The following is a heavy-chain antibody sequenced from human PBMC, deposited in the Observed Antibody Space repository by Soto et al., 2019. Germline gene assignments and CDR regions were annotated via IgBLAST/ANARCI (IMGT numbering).Heavy chain of an antibody. CDR2: INAGNGNT. J-gene: IGHJ4*02. Sequence: QVQLVQSGAEVKKPGASVKVSCKASGYTFTSYAMHWVRQAPGQRLEWMGWINAGNGNTKYSQKFQGRVTITRDTXXSXAXXELSSLRSEDTAVYYCARGLGYYYDSSGYYRYFDYWGQGTLVTVSS. CDR3: ARGLGYYYDSSGYYRYFDY. CDR1: GYTFTSYA. V-gene: IGHV1-3*01. D-gene: IGHD3-22*01.